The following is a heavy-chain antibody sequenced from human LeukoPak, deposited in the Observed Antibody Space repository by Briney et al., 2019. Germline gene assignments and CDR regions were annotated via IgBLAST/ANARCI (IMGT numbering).Heavy chain of an antibody. CDR2: ISGSGGST. D-gene: IGHD3-10*01. V-gene: IGHV3-23*01. Sequence: PGGSLRLSCAASGFTFSSYGMSWVRQAPGKGLEWVSAISGSGGSTYYADSVKGRFTISRDNAKNTLDLQMNSLRAEDTAVYYCARARKSGGITMIRGVKDRGWFDPWGQGTLVTVSS. J-gene: IGHJ5*02. CDR3: ARARKSGGITMIRGVKDRGWFDP. CDR1: GFTFSSYG.